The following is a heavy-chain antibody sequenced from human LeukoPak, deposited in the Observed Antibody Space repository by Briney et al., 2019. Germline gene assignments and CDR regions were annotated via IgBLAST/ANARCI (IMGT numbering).Heavy chain of an antibody. V-gene: IGHV4-59*01. J-gene: IGHJ6*02. CDR3: ARDYDYGDAYGMDV. CDR1: GGSISSYY. CDR2: IYYSGST. D-gene: IGHD4-17*01. Sequence: PSETLSLTCTVSGGSISSYYWSWIRQPPGKGLEWIGYIYYSGSTNYNPSLKSRVTISVDTSKNQFSLKLSSEAAADTAVYYCARDYDYGDAYGMDVWGQGTTVTVSS.